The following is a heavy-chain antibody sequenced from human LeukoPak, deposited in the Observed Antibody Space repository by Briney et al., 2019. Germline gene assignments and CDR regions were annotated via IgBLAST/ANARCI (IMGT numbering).Heavy chain of an antibody. CDR3: ARGNNFDHSADFDY. J-gene: IGHJ4*02. CDR2: MNPNTGNA. Sequence: ASVKVSCKASGYSFTSYDINWVRQATGQGLEWMGWMNPNTGNAGYAQKFQGRVTMTRSTSINTAYMELSSLRSEDTAVYYCARGNNFDHSADFDYWGQGTLVIVSS. D-gene: IGHD3-22*01. V-gene: IGHV1-8*01. CDR1: GYSFTSYD.